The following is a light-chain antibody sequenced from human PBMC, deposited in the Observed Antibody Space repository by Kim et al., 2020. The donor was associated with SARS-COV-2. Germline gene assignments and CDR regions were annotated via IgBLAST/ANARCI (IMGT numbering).Light chain of an antibody. CDR1: SLRKYY. J-gene: IGLJ2*01. CDR2: GKN. V-gene: IGLV3-19*01. CDR3: NSRDTSNFVI. Sequence: SSELTQDPAVSVALGQTVRSTCQGDSLRKYYASWYQQKPGQAPVLLISGKNNRPSGIPDRFSGSSAGNTASLTIAGAQAEDEADYYCNSRDTSNFVIFGGGTQLTVL.